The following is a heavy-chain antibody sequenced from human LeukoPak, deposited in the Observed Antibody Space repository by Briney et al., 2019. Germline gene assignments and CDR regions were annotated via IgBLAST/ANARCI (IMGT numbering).Heavy chain of an antibody. V-gene: IGHV3-23*01. CDR3: ARSAGLRCFDY. CDR1: GFTFSSYA. Sequence: GGSLRLSCVASGFTFSSYAMSWVRQAAGKGLEWVSGISSSGGSTYYADSVKGRFTISRDNSKDTLYLQMDSLRAEDTAVYYCARSAGLRCFDYWGLGTLVTVSS. CDR2: ISSSGGST. D-gene: IGHD4-17*01. J-gene: IGHJ4*02.